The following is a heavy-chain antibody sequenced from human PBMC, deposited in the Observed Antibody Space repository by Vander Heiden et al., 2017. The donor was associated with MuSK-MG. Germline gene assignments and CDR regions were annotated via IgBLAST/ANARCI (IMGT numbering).Heavy chain of an antibody. CDR2: ISSSSSTI. J-gene: IGHJ4*02. V-gene: IGHV3-48*01. D-gene: IGHD3-22*01. CDR1: GFTFSSDS. Sequence: EVQLVESGGGLVQPGGSLRLSCAASGFTFSSDSMNWVRQAPGKGLEWVSYISSSSSTIYYADSVKGRFTISRDNAKNLLYLQMNSLRAEDTVVYYCARGGCHYYDSSGFDYWGQGTLGNVAS. CDR3: ARGGCHYYDSSGFDY.